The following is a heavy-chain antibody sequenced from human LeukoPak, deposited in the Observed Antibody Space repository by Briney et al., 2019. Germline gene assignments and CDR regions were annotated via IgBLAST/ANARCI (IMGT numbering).Heavy chain of an antibody. CDR2: ISGSGGST. CDR3: AKVRVSFGELYSFDY. D-gene: IGHD3-10*01. J-gene: IGHJ4*02. Sequence: AGGSLRLSCAASGFTFSSYAMSWVRHAPGKGLEWVSAISGSGGSTYYADSVKGRFTISRDNSKNTLYLQMNSLRAEDTAVYYCAKVRVSFGELYSFDYWGQGTLVTVSS. CDR1: GFTFSSYA. V-gene: IGHV3-23*01.